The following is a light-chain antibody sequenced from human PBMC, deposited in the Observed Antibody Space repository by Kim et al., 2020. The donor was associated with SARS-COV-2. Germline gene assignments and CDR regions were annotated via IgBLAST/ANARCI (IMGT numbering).Light chain of an antibody. CDR3: QQYHTYPFT. V-gene: IGKV1-5*03. CDR1: QPIGNC. J-gene: IGKJ3*01. Sequence: DIQMTQSPSTLSASVRDRVTITCRASQPIGNCLDWYQQKPGKAPKLLIYKASTLESGVPSRFSGSGFVTEFTLIISDLQPDDFATYFCQQYHTYPFTFGPGTKVDIK. CDR2: KAS.